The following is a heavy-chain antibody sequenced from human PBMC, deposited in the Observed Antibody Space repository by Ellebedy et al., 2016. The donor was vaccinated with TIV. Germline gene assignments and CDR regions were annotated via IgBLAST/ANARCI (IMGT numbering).Heavy chain of an antibody. Sequence: AASVKVSCKASGYTFSSYDIIWVRPSPGLGLEWMGSINGNNGKTNYAQNVQGRVTMTTETSTSTAYMELSSLRSDDTAVYYCARRVVPGYYHDYGMDVWGQGTTVIVSS. CDR1: GYTFSSYD. J-gene: IGHJ6*02. D-gene: IGHD2-21*02. V-gene: IGHV1-18*04. CDR3: ARRVVPGYYHDYGMDV. CDR2: INGNNGKT.